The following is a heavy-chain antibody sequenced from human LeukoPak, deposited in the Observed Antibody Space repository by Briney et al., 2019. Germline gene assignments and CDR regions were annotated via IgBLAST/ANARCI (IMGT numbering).Heavy chain of an antibody. CDR1: GGSISSYY. Sequence: SETLSLTCTVSGGSISSYYWSWIRQPAGKGLEWIGRIYTSGSTNYNPSLKSRVTMSVDTSKNQFSLKLSSVTAADTAVYYCARSRAVPAAIRKVNFGMDVWGQGTTVTVSS. D-gene: IGHD2-2*02. V-gene: IGHV4-4*07. CDR3: ARSRAVPAAIRKVNFGMDV. CDR2: IYTSGST. J-gene: IGHJ6*02.